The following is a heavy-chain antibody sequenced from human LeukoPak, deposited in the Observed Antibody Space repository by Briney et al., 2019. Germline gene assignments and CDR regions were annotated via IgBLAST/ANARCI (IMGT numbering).Heavy chain of an antibody. Sequence: PGGSLRLSCAASGFTFSSYAMHWVRQAPGMGLEWVSTIYSDGNTYYPDSVKGRFTISRDGSKNTLYLQLNSLRTEDTAIYYCVREREGSNSEHWGQGTLVTVSS. D-gene: IGHD1-26*01. V-gene: IGHV3-53*01. CDR3: VREREGSNSEH. CDR1: GFTFSSYA. J-gene: IGHJ1*01. CDR2: IYSDGNT.